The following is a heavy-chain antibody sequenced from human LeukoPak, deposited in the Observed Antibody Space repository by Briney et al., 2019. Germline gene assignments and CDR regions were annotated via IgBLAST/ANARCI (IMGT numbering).Heavy chain of an antibody. CDR3: ARHRQYYYGSGSYSV. V-gene: IGHV4-59*08. CDR2: IYYSGST. D-gene: IGHD3-10*01. J-gene: IGHJ4*02. CDR1: GGSISSYY. Sequence: PSETLSLTCTVSGGSISSYYWSWIRQPPGKGLEWTGYIYYSGSTNYNPSLKSRVTISVDTSKNQFSLKLSSVTAADTAVYYCARHRQYYYGSGSYSVWGQGTLVTVSS.